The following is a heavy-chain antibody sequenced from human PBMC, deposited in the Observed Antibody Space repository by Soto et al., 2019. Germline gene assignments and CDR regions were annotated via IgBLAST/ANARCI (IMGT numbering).Heavy chain of an antibody. CDR1: GGSISSYY. CDR2: IYYSGST. Sequence: SETLSLTCTVSGGSISSYYWSWIRQPPGKGLEWIGYIYYSGSTNYNPSLKSRVTISVDTSKNQFSLKLSSVTAADTAVYYCARVSITMVRGLKNYYYYYMDVWGKGTTVTVSS. D-gene: IGHD3-10*01. CDR3: ARVSITMVRGLKNYYYYYMDV. J-gene: IGHJ6*03. V-gene: IGHV4-59*01.